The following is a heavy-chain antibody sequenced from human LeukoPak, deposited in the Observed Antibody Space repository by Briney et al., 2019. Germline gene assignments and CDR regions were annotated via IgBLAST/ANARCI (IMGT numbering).Heavy chain of an antibody. V-gene: IGHV1-46*01. CDR3: ARGMAAAGITAFDI. J-gene: IGHJ3*02. CDR1: GYTFTSYY. Sequence: ASVKVSCKASGYTFTSYYIYWVRQAPGQGLEWMGIISPSGGTTNYAQKFQGRVTMTRDTSTSTVYMELSSLRSEDTAVYYCARGMAAAGITAFDIWGQGTMVTVSS. D-gene: IGHD6-13*01. CDR2: ISPSGGTT.